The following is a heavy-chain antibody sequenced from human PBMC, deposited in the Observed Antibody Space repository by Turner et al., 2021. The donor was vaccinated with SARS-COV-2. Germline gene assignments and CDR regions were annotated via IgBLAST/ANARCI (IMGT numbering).Heavy chain of an antibody. CDR2: KGYDGSNK. J-gene: IGHJ6*02. CDR1: GFIFSSYG. CDR3: ARDLEGAMVTYYYGMDV. D-gene: IGHD5-18*01. V-gene: IGHV3-33*01. Sequence: QVQLVESGGGVVQPGGSLRLYCSASGFIFSSYGMHWVRQAPGKGLEWVAVKGYDGSNKYYADSVKGRFTISRDNSKNTLYLQMNSLRAEDTAVYYCARDLEGAMVTYYYGMDVWGQGTTVTVSS.